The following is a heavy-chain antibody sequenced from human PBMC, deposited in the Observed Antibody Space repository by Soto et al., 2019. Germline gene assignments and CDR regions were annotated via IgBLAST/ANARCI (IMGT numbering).Heavy chain of an antibody. Sequence: VKVSCKVSGYTLTELSMHWVRQAPGKGLEWMGGFDPEDGEKIYAQKLQGRVTMTEDTSTDTAYMELSSLRSEDTAVYYCATGFYCGGDCYSGPGYWGQGTMVTVSS. V-gene: IGHV1-24*01. CDR3: ATGFYCGGDCYSGPGY. D-gene: IGHD2-21*02. CDR2: FDPEDGEK. CDR1: GYTLTELS. J-gene: IGHJ4*02.